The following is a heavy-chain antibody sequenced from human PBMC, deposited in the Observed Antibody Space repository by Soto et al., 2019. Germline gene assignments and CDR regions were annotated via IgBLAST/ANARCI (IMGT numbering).Heavy chain of an antibody. CDR3: ARHPTTYYDFWSGYGWFDP. D-gene: IGHD3-3*01. J-gene: IGHJ5*02. Sequence: PGESLKISCKGSGYSFTSYWIGWVRQMPGKGLEWMGIIYPGDSDTRYSPSSQGQATISADKSISTVYLQWSSLKASDTAMYYCARHPTTYYDFWSGYGWFDPWGQGTLVTVSS. V-gene: IGHV5-51*01. CDR1: GYSFTSYW. CDR2: IYPGDSDT.